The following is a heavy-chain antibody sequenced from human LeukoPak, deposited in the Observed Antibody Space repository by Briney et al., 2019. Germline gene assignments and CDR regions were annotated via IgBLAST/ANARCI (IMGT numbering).Heavy chain of an antibody. V-gene: IGHV1-2*02. CDR2: INPNSGGT. D-gene: IGHD6-6*01. Sequence: ASVKVSCKASGYTFTGYYMHWVRQAPGQGLEWMGWINPNSGGTNYAQKLQGRVTMTTDTSTSTAYMELRSLRSDDTAVYYCARRFTSSIAARRVGTYFDYWGQGTLVTVSS. J-gene: IGHJ4*02. CDR1: GYTFTGYY. CDR3: ARRFTSSIAARRVGTYFDY.